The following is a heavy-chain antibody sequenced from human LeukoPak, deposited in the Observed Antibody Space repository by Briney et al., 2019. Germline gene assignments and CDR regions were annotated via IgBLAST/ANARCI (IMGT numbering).Heavy chain of an antibody. CDR1: GGSISSSSYY. CDR2: IYYSGST. V-gene: IGHV4-39*01. CDR3: ATGITMIVVVNY. J-gene: IGHJ4*02. D-gene: IGHD3-22*01. Sequence: SETLSLTCTVSGGSISSSSYYGGWIRQPPGKGLGWIGSIYYSGSTYYNPSLKSRVTISVDTSKNQFSLKLSSVTAADTAVYYCATGITMIVVVNYWGQGTLVTVSS.